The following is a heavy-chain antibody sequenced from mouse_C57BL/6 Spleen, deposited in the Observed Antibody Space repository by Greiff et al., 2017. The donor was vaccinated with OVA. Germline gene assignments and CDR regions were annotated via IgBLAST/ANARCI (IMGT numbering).Heavy chain of an antibody. CDR2: ISSGSSTI. Sequence: EVKLQESGGGLVKPGGSLKLSCAASGFTFSDYGMHWVRQAPEKGLEWVAYISSGSSTIYYADTVKGRFTISRDNAKNTLFLQMTSLRSEDPAMYYCARHRGFAYWGQGTLVTVSA. CDR1: GFTFSDYG. D-gene: IGHD2-14*01. J-gene: IGHJ3*01. CDR3: ARHRGFAY. V-gene: IGHV5-17*01.